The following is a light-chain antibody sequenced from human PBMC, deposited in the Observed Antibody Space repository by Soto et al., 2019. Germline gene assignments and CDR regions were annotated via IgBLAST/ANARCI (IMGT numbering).Light chain of an antibody. CDR3: LLSYSDAVYV. CDR1: TGAVTSGHY. CDR2: DTS. J-gene: IGLJ1*01. V-gene: IGLV7-46*01. Sequence: QAVVTQEPSLTVSPGGTVTLTCGSSTGAVTSGHYPYWFQQKPGQAPRTLIYDTSNKHSWTPARFSGSLLGGKAALTLSGAQPEDEAEYYCLLSYSDAVYVFGTGTKVTVL.